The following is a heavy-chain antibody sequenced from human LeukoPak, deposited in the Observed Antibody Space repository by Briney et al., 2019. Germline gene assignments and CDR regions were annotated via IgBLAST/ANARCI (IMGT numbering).Heavy chain of an antibody. CDR3: AKAGIVATGVIVYYFDY. D-gene: IGHD3-16*02. V-gene: IGHV3-64*04. CDR1: GFTFSSYA. CDR2: ISSNGGST. J-gene: IGHJ4*02. Sequence: GGSLRLSCAASGFTFSSYAMHWVRQAPGKGLEYVSAISSNGGSTYYADSVKGRFTISRDNSKNTLYLQMNSLRAEDTAVYYCAKAGIVATGVIVYYFDYWGQGTLVTVSS.